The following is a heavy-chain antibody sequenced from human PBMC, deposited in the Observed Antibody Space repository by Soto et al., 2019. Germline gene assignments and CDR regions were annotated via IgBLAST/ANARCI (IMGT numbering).Heavy chain of an antibody. J-gene: IGHJ4*02. D-gene: IGHD3-9*01. V-gene: IGHV1-18*01. Sequence: ASVKVSCKASGYTFTSYGISWVRQAPGQGLEWMGWISAYNGNTNYAQKLQGRVTMTTDTSTSTAYMELRSLRSDDTAVYYCARGVTYYDSLTGYYPLRYYIDFPGQGTLVTVSS. CDR2: ISAYNGNT. CDR1: GYTFTSYG. CDR3: ARGVTYYDSLTGYYPLRYYIDF.